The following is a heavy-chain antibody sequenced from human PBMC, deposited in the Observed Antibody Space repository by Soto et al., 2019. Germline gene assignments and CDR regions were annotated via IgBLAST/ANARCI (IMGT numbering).Heavy chain of an antibody. D-gene: IGHD2-21*02. J-gene: IGHJ3*02. V-gene: IGHV3-30*18. CDR1: GFTFSSYG. CDR2: ISYDGSNK. CDR3: AKDLRQLVTATSYDAIDI. Sequence: PGGSLRLSCAASGFTFSSYGMHWVRQAPGKGLEWVAVISYDGSNKYYADSVKGRFTISRDNSKNTLYLQMNSLRAEDTAVYYCAKDLRQLVTATSYDAIDIWGQGTMVPVS.